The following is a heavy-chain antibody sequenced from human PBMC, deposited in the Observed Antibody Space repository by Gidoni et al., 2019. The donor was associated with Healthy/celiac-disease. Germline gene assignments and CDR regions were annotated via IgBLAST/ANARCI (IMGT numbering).Heavy chain of an antibody. CDR2: ISSSSSYI. V-gene: IGHV3-21*01. Sequence: EVQLVESGGGLVKPGGSLRLSCAASGFTFSSYSMNWVRQAPGKGLEWVSSISSSSSYISYADSVKGRFTISRDNAKNSLYLQMNSLRAEDTAVYYCARSLPYYYGMDVWGQGTTVTVSS. J-gene: IGHJ6*02. CDR1: GFTFSSYS. CDR3: ARSLPYYYGMDV.